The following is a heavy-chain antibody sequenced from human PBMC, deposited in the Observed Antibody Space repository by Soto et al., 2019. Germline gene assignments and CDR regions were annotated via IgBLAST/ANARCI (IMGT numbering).Heavy chain of an antibody. V-gene: IGHV3-30*18. J-gene: IGHJ5*01. CDR2: ISHDGGAV. Sequence: QVQLVESGGGVVQPGRSLRLSCAASGFSFSTTGMHWVRQAPGKGLEWVAMISHDGGAVHFADSVKGRFTISRDDSTNTLYLQMNSLRPEDTAVYYCAKDRYSSDWFNFFDSWGQGSLVTVSS. CDR1: GFSFSTTG. CDR3: AKDRYSSDWFNFFDS. D-gene: IGHD6-19*01.